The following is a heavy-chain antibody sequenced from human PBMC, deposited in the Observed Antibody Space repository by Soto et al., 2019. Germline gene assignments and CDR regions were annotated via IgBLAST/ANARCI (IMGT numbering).Heavy chain of an antibody. CDR1: GGSISSSSYY. CDR2: IYYSGST. Sequence: QLQLQESGPGLVKPSETLSLTCTVSGGSISSSSYYWGWIRQPPGKGLEWIGSIYYSGSTYYNPSPKSRVPTSVDTSKNQFSLKLSSVTAADTAVYYCARQPRILTGYSGHFDSWGQGTLVTVSP. CDR3: ARQPRILTGYSGHFDS. V-gene: IGHV4-39*01. D-gene: IGHD3-9*01. J-gene: IGHJ4*02.